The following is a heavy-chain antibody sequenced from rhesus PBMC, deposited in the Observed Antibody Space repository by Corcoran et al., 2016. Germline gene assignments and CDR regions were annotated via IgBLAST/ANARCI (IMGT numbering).Heavy chain of an antibody. J-gene: IGHJ4*01. Sequence: QVQLQQWGEGLVKPSETLSLTCAVYGGSISSNYWSWIRQPPGKGLEWIGRIRSGGNTNYNPSLKSRVTISIDTSKNQFSLKLSSVTAADTAVYYCASSPSGSWDYFDHWGQGVLVTVSS. CDR3: ASSPSGSWDYFDH. V-gene: IGHV4-160*01. CDR1: GGSISSNY. CDR2: IRSGGNT. D-gene: IGHD6-25*01.